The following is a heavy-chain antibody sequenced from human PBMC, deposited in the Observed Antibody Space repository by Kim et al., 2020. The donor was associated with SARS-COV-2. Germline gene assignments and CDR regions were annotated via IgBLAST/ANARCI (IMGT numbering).Heavy chain of an antibody. CDR2: ISYDGSNK. CDR1: GFTFSSYA. Sequence: GGSLRLSCAASGFTFSSYAMHWVRQAPGKGLEWVTVISYDGSNKYYADSVKGRFTISRDNSKNTLYLQMNSLRAEDTAVYYCARTTPIVVVTAQVFDYWGQGTLVTVSS. D-gene: IGHD2-21*02. J-gene: IGHJ4*02. V-gene: IGHV3-30*04. CDR3: ARTTPIVVVTAQVFDY.